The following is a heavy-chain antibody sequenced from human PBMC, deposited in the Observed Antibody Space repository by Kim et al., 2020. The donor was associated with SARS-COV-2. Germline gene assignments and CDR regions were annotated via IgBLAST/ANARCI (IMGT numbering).Heavy chain of an antibody. J-gene: IGHJ4*02. D-gene: IGHD2-2*01. CDR1: GGSISSSSYY. V-gene: IGHV4-39*01. CDR3: AKHSRIVIVPAAILA. CDR2: IYYSGST. Sequence: SETLSLTCTVSGGSISSSSYYWGWIRQPPGKGLEWIWSIYYSGSTYYNPSLKSRVTISVDTSKNQFSLKLSSVTGADTAVYYCAKHSRIVIVPAAILAWGQGTLVTVS.